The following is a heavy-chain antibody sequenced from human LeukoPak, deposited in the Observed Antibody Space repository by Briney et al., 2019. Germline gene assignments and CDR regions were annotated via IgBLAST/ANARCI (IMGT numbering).Heavy chain of an antibody. V-gene: IGHV5-51*01. CDR3: ARLLVGNWNVYFHY. J-gene: IGHJ4*02. CDR2: IYPGDSNT. Sequence: GESLKISCKGSGYSFTSYWIGWVRQMPGQGLEWMGIIYPGDSNTRYSPSLQGQVTISADKSISTAYLQWSSLKASDTAMYYCARLLVGNWNVYFHYWGQGTLVTVSS. D-gene: IGHD1-1*01. CDR1: GYSFTSYW.